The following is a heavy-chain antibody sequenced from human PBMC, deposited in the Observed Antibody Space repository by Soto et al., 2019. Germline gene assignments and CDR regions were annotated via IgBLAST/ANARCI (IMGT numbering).Heavy chain of an antibody. CDR3: ARHLIVGSSTSKFYYGMDL. V-gene: IGHV4-59*08. Sequence: TSETLSLTCTVSGDSICRYYWSWIRQPPGKELEWIGYMYHSGSANYNPSLKSRVTMAVDTSKNQFSLNLNSVTAADTAVYYCARHLIVGSSTSKFYYGMDLSGQGTTVTVSS. D-gene: IGHD2-21*01. J-gene: IGHJ6*02. CDR2: MYHSGSA. CDR1: GDSICRYY.